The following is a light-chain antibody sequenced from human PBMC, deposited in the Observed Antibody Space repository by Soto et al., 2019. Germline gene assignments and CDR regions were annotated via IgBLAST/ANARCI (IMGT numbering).Light chain of an antibody. CDR2: WAS. J-gene: IGKJ1*01. CDR1: QSVLYSSNNKNY. Sequence: DIVMTQSPDSLTVSLGERATINCKSSQSVLYSSNNKNYLAWYQQKAGQPPKVLIYWASTRESGVPDRFSASGSGTDLTLTISSLQAEDVAVYYCQQYYTTPRTFGQGTKVEIK. V-gene: IGKV4-1*01. CDR3: QQYYTTPRT.